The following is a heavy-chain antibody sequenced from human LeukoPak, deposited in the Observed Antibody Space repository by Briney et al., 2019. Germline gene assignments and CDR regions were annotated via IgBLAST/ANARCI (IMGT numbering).Heavy chain of an antibody. CDR2: INPSDGST. J-gene: IGHJ3*02. V-gene: IGHV1-46*01. CDR1: GYTFTSYY. CDR3: AREGHFPPDAFDI. D-gene: IGHD2/OR15-2a*01. Sequence: PAASVKVSCKASGYTFTSYYIHLVRQAPGQGFEWMAIINPSDGSTTNSQKFQGRVTMTRDTSTTTIYMELSSLRSEDTAVYYCAREGHFPPDAFDIWGQGTMVTVSS.